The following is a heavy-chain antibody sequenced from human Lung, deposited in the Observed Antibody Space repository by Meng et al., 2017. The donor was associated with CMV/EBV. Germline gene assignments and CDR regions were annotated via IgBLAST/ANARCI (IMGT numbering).Heavy chain of an antibody. CDR3: ARQGHGVPLDF. D-gene: IGHD2-8*01. J-gene: IGHJ4*02. Sequence: GEXXXISCKGSGYMFSVYWIAWVRQMPGKDLEWVGIVYPGDSGTRYSPSLQGQVTISVDKSISTAYLQWSSLRASDTAIYYCARQGHGVPLDFWGQGTLVTVSS. CDR2: VYPGDSGT. V-gene: IGHV5-51*01. CDR1: GYMFSVYW.